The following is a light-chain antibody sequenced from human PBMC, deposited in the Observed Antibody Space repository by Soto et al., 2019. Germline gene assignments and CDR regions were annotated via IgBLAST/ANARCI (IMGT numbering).Light chain of an antibody. Sequence: DIEMTQSPSSLSASVGDRVTITCWASQTISSYLNWYHQKPGKAPKLLIYAVSNLQSGVPSRFSGSGSGTDFTLTISSLQPEDFATYYCQQNYNTPLTFGPGTKVDIK. CDR3: QQNYNTPLT. J-gene: IGKJ3*01. V-gene: IGKV1-39*01. CDR1: QTISSY. CDR2: AVS.